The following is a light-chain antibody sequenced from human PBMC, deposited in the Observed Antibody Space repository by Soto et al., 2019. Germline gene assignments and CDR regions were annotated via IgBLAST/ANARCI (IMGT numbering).Light chain of an antibody. CDR1: ESISFY. CDR2: ASS. Sequence: DIQMTQSWSCRSAPVGDSVSITCRASESISFYVNWDQQKQGQAPKGLIYASSTLHRGVPTRFSGVGSGTDFTLTISRLQPEDFATYYCQQKYINPRTFGPGTKVDIK. J-gene: IGKJ3*01. V-gene: IGKV1-39*01. CDR3: QQKYINPRT.